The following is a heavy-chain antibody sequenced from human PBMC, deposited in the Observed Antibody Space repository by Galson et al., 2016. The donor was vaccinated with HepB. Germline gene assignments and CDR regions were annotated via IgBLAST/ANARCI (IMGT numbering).Heavy chain of an antibody. CDR3: ARGNYGTDVYYYYGLDV. D-gene: IGHD1/OR15-1a*01. CDR2: TYYRSKWYH. J-gene: IGHJ6*02. CDR1: WDSVSSNSAA. V-gene: IGHV6-1*01. Sequence: CAISWDSVSSNSAAWNWFRQSPSRGLECLGRTYYRSKWYHDYAPSVKSRITINPDTSKNQFSLQLSSVTPEDSAVYFCARGNYGTDVYYYYGLDVWGQGTTVTVSS.